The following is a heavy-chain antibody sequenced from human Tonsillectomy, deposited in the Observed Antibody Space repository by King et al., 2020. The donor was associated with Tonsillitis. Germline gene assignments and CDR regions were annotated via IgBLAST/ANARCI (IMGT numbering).Heavy chain of an antibody. Sequence: VQLVESGGGVVQPGRSLRLSCAASGFTFSSYGFHWVRQAPGKGLEWVAVISYDGSNKYYADSVKGRFTISRDNSKNTLYLQMISLRAEDSALYYCAKGIWKLPRYTLLNEAFDIWGQGTMVTFSS. CDR2: ISYDGSNK. D-gene: IGHD2-15*01. CDR1: GFTFSSYG. J-gene: IGHJ3*02. V-gene: IGHV3-30*18. CDR3: AKGIWKLPRYTLLNEAFDI.